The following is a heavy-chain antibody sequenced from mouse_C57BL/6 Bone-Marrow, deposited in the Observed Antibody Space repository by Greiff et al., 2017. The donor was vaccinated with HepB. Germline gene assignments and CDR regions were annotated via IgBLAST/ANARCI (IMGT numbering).Heavy chain of an antibody. CDR1: GYTFTSYW. V-gene: IGHV1-50*01. J-gene: IGHJ3*01. Sequence: QVQLQQPGAELVKPGASVKLSCKASGYTFTSYWMQWVKQRPGQGLEWIGEIDPSDSYTNYNQKFKGKATLTADTSSSTAYMQLSSLTSEDSAVYYCARVGSNFWFAYWGQGTLVTVSA. CDR2: IDPSDSYT. D-gene: IGHD2-5*01. CDR3: ARVGSNFWFAY.